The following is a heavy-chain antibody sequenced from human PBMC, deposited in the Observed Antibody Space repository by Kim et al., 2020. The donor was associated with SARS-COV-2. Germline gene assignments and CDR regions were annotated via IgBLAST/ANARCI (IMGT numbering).Heavy chain of an antibody. J-gene: IGHJ4*02. CDR2: IYYSGST. CDR3: AREADNENSGDCADY. D-gene: IGHD2-21*01. Sequence: SETLSLTCTVSGGSITSGDYYWSWIRQPPGKGLEWIGYIYYSGSTYYNSSLKSRVTISVDASKNQFSLQLNSVTAADTAVYFCAREADNENSGDCADYWGQGTLVTVSS. CDR1: GGSITSGDYY. V-gene: IGHV4-30-4*01.